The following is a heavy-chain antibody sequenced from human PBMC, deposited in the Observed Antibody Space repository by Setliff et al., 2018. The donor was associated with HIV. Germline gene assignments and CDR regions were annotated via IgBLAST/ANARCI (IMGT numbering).Heavy chain of an antibody. J-gene: IGHJ3*01. Sequence: PGGSLRLSCAASGFTFSSYWIHWVRQVSGKGLVWVSRINGDGSSTVYADSVKGRFTISRDNAKNALFLQMNSLRADDTAIYYCVRGWNTVTLRAFDVWGPGTVVTVSS. CDR3: VRGWNTVTLRAFDV. D-gene: IGHD4-4*01. CDR2: INGDGSST. V-gene: IGHV3-74*01. CDR1: GFTFSSYW.